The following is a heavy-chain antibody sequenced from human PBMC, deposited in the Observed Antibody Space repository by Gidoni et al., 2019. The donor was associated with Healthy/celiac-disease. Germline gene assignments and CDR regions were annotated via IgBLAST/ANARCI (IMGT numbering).Heavy chain of an antibody. Sequence: QVQLQESGPGLVKPSETLSLTCTVSGGSISSYYWSWIRQPPGKGLEWIGYIYYSGSTNYNPSLKSRVTISVDTSKNQFSLKLSSVTAADTAVYYCARQGPWGYYFDYWGQGTLVTVSS. J-gene: IGHJ4*02. CDR3: ARQGPWGYYFDY. CDR1: GGSISSYY. D-gene: IGHD1-26*01. V-gene: IGHV4-59*08. CDR2: IYYSGST.